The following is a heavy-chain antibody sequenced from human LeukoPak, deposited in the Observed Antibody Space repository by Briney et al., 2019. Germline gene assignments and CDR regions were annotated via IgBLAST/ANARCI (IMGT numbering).Heavy chain of an antibody. D-gene: IGHD3-3*01. CDR1: GYTFTSYG. CDR2: ISAYNGNT. V-gene: IGHV1-18*01. Sequence: ASVKVSCKASGYTFTSYGISWVRQAPGQGLEWMGWISAYNGNTNYAQKLQGRVTMTTDTSTSTAYMELRSLGSDDTAVYYCARGLNLDYDFWSGYQMTSYNWFDPWGQGTLVTVP. CDR3: ARGLNLDYDFWSGYQMTSYNWFDP. J-gene: IGHJ5*02.